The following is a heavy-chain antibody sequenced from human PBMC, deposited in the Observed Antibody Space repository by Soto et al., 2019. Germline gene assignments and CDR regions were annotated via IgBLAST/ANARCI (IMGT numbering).Heavy chain of an antibody. Sequence: QVQLQESGPGLVKPSETLSLTCTVSGGSISNSLYYWGWIRQPPGKGLEWIGTTYYSGNTYYNPSLSGRVTMPVDTSKNQFSLILSSVTAADTAVYFCARRAAAGQYQFDLWGQGTLVTVSS. D-gene: IGHD6-13*01. V-gene: IGHV4-39*01. J-gene: IGHJ4*02. CDR2: TYYSGNT. CDR1: GGSISNSLYY. CDR3: ARRAAAGQYQFDL.